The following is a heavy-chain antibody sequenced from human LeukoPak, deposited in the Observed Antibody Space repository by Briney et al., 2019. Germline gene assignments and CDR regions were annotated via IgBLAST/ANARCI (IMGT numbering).Heavy chain of an antibody. J-gene: IGHJ6*02. CDR3: AREGYGNSNYYYGMDV. D-gene: IGHD4-23*01. CDR2: ISYDGSNK. V-gene: IGHV3-30-3*01. Sequence: PGGSLRLSCAASGFTFSSYAMHWVRQAPGKGLEWVAVISYDGSNKYYADSVKGRFTISRDNSKNTLYLQMNSLRAEDTAVYYCAREGYGNSNYYYGMDVWGQGTTVTVSS. CDR1: GFTFSSYA.